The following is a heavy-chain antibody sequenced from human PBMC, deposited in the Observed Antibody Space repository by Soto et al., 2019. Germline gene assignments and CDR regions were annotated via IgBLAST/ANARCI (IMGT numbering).Heavy chain of an antibody. V-gene: IGHV4-59*01. CDR1: GGSISSYE. Sequence: PSETLSLTCTVPGGSISSYEWSWIRQPPEKGLEWIGYIYYSGSTNYNPSLKSRVTISVDTSKSQFSLKLSSVTAADTAVYYCARVAGSSTYDYWGKVTLLTGSS. CDR3: ARVAGSSTYDY. J-gene: IGHJ4*02. CDR2: IYYSGST. D-gene: IGHD1-1*01.